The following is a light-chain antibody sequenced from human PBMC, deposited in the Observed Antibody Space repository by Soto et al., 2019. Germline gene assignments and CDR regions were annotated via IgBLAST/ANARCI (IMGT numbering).Light chain of an antibody. CDR1: SGSVSTGYY. J-gene: IGLJ3*02. CDR2: STD. CDR3: VLYMGSGIWV. Sequence: QTVVTQEPSFSVSPGGTVTLTCGLSSGSVSTGYYPSWYQQTPGQAPCTLIYSTDTRSSGVPDRFSGSILGNKAALTITGAQADDESDYYCVLYMGSGIWVFGGGTKLTVL. V-gene: IGLV8-61*01.